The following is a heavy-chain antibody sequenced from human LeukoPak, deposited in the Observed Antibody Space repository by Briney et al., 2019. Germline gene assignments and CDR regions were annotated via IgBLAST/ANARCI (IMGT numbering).Heavy chain of an antibody. D-gene: IGHD6-6*01. CDR2: INPNSGGT. CDR1: GYTFTGYY. V-gene: IGHV1-2*02. Sequence: ASVKVSCKASGYTFTGYYMHWVRQAPGQRLEWMGWINPNSGGTNYAQKFQCRVTMTRDTSISTAYMELSRLRSDDTAVYYCARYSSSSGIFDYWGQGTLVTVSS. J-gene: IGHJ4*02. CDR3: ARYSSSSGIFDY.